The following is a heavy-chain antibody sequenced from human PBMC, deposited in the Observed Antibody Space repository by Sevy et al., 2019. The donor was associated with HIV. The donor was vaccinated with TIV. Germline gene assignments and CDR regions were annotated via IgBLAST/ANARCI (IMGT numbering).Heavy chain of an antibody. Sequence: SETLSLTCTVSGGSISAYYWSWIRQPPGKGLEWIGYIHYTGNTKYNPSLESRVTISVDTSKNQFSLKLSSVTAADTAMYSCARAPPVRSGDDSLNWFAPWGQGTLVTVSS. CDR2: IHYTGNT. J-gene: IGHJ5*02. CDR3: ARAPPVRSGDDSLNWFAP. V-gene: IGHV4-59*01. CDR1: GGSISAYY. D-gene: IGHD5-12*01.